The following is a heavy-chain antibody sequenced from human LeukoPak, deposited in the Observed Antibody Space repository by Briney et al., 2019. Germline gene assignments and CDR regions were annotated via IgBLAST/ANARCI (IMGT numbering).Heavy chain of an antibody. CDR3: AKDTGYYYDGSGHMDA. CDR1: GFTFSSYS. D-gene: IGHD3-22*01. Sequence: GGSLRLSCAASGFTFSSYSMNWVRQAPGKGLEWVSSISSSSSYIYYADSVKGRFTISRDNAKNSLYLQMNSLRAEDMALYYCAKDTGYYYDGSGHMDAWGKGATVTVSS. V-gene: IGHV3-21*04. J-gene: IGHJ6*03. CDR2: ISSSSSYI.